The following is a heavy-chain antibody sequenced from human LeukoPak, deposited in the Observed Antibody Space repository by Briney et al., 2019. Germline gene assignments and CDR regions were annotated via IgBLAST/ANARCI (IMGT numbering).Heavy chain of an antibody. D-gene: IGHD3-9*01. CDR1: GFTFSSYW. CDR2: IKLDGSEK. V-gene: IGHV3-7*01. J-gene: IGHJ4*02. CDR3: ARFPERYYFDY. Sequence: GGSLRLSCAASGFTFSSYWMSWVRQAPGKGLEWVANIKLDGSEKYYVDSVKGRFTISRDNAKNPLYLQMNSLRAEDTAVYYCARFPERYYFDYWGQGTLVTVSS.